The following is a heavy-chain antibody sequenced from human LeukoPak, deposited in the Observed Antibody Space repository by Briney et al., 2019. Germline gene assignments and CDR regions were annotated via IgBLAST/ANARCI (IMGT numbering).Heavy chain of an antibody. CDR3: IRTLIVATSPYMDV. V-gene: IGHV3-74*01. CDR1: GFSFSTFW. D-gene: IGHD5-12*01. Sequence: PGGSLRLSCTASGFSFSTFWMNWVRQAPGKGLVWVSRVNSDGTGTTYADSVEGRFTISRDNAKNTVHLQMNSLRAEDTAIYYCIRTLIVATSPYMDVWGKGTTVTVSS. CDR2: VNSDGTGT. J-gene: IGHJ6*03.